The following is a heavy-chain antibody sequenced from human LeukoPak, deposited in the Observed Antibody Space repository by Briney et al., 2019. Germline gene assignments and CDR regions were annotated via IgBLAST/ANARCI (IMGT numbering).Heavy chain of an antibody. V-gene: IGHV3-66*01. J-gene: IGHJ4*02. Sequence: PGGSLRLSCAASGFTVSSNYMSWVRQAPGKGLEWVSVIYSGGSTYYADSVKGRFTISRDNSKNTPYLQMNSLRAEDTAVYYCARVLTTVVTRFDYWGQGTLVTVSS. CDR2: IYSGGST. CDR1: GFTVSSNY. D-gene: IGHD4-23*01. CDR3: ARVLTTVVTRFDY.